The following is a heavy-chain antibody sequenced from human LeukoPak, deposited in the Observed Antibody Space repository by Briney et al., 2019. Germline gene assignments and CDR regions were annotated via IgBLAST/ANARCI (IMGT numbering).Heavy chain of an antibody. CDR2: IYYSGST. CDR3: ARLNSSGYLIDY. V-gene: IGHV4-59*08. CDR1: GGSISSYY. J-gene: IGHJ4*02. D-gene: IGHD3-22*01. Sequence: SETLSLTCTVSGGSISSYYWSWIRQPPGKGLEWIGYIYYSGSTNYNPSLKSRVTISVDTSKNQFSLKLSSVTAADTAVYYCARLNSSGYLIDYWGQGTLVTVSS.